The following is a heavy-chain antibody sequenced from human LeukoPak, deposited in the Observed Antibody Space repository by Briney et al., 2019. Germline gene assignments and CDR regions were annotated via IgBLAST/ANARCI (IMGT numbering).Heavy chain of an antibody. CDR3: ARAGISSYCSSTSCTSFYYYYMDV. Sequence: GGSLRLSCAASGFTVSSNYMSWVRQAPGKGLEWVSVIYSGGSTYYADSVKGRFTISRDNSKNTLYLQMNSLRAEDTAVYYCARAGISSYCSSTSCTSFYYYYMDVWGKGTTVTVSS. CDR1: GFTVSSNY. J-gene: IGHJ6*03. CDR2: IYSGGST. V-gene: IGHV3-53*01. D-gene: IGHD2-2*01.